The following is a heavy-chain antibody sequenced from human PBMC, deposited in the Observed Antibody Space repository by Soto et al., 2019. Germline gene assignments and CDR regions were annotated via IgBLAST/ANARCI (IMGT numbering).Heavy chain of an antibody. D-gene: IGHD3-22*01. CDR2: IYHSGST. Sequence: PSETLSLTCAVSGGSISSAGYSWTWIRQPPGKGLEWIGYIYHSGSTYYNPSLKSRVTTSVDRSKNQFSLKLSSVTAADTAVYYCARGGTLYYDSSGYQHEEPYGMDVWGQGTTVTVSS. CDR1: GGSISSAGYS. CDR3: ARGGTLYYDSSGYQHEEPYGMDV. V-gene: IGHV4-30-2*01. J-gene: IGHJ6*02.